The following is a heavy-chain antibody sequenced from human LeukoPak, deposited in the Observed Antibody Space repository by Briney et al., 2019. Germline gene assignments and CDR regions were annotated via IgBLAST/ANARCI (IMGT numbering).Heavy chain of an antibody. Sequence: SGGSLRLSCAASGFTFSNYAMSWVRQAPGKGLEWVSAISGSGGSTYYADSVKGRFTISRDNSKNTLYLQMNSLRAEDTAVYYCAKDTGIAVADYFDYWGQGTLVTVSS. CDR1: GFTFSNYA. V-gene: IGHV3-23*01. D-gene: IGHD6-19*01. J-gene: IGHJ4*02. CDR2: ISGSGGST. CDR3: AKDTGIAVADYFDY.